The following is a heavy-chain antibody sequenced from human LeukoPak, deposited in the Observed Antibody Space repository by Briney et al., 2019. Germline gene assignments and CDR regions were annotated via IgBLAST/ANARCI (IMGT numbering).Heavy chain of an antibody. V-gene: IGHV4-59*01. D-gene: IGHD1-14*01. CDR3: ARDQRGSTGTFDY. Sequence: SETLSLTCTVSGGSISSYYWSWIRQPPGKGLEWIGYIYYSGSTNYNPSLKSRVTISVDTSKNQFSLKLSSVTAADTAVYYCARDQRGSTGTFDYWGQGTPVTVSS. CDR1: GGSISSYY. J-gene: IGHJ4*02. CDR2: IYYSGST.